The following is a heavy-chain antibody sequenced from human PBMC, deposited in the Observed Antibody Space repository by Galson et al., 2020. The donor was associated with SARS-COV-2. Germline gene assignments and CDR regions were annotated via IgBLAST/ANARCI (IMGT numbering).Heavy chain of an antibody. J-gene: IGHJ4*02. CDR1: GYSFTSYW. CDR3: VSEKAERRNLDWYPGH. D-gene: IGHD3-9*01. CDR2: IYPIDSDT. V-gene: IGHV5-51*01. Sequence: GESLKISCKGSGYSFTSYWIGWVRQMPGKTLEWLGMIYPIDSDTRISPSFQGHVTISVDKSISTAYLQWSSLKASDTAIYYCVSEKAERRNLDWYPGHWGQGTLVTVSS.